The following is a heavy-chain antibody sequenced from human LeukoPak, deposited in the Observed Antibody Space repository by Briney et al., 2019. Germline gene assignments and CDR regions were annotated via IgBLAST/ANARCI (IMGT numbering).Heavy chain of an antibody. CDR3: ARDRQQLVRGDYFDY. J-gene: IGHJ4*02. D-gene: IGHD6-13*01. CDR1: GGSISSGAYY. CDR2: IYYSGST. V-gene: IGHV4-39*07. Sequence: SETLSLTCTVSGGSISSGAYYWVWIRQPPGKGLEWIGSIYYSGSTYYNPSLKSRVTMSVDTSKNQFSLRLRSVTAADTAVYYCARDRQQLVRGDYFDYWGQGSLVTVSS.